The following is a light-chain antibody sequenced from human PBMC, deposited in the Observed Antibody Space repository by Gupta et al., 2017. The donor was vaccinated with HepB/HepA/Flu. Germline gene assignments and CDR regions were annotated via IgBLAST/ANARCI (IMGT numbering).Light chain of an antibody. Sequence: DVVMTQSPLSLPVTLGQPASISCRSSQSLVYSDGNTYLNWFQQRPGQSPRRLIYKVSNRDSGVPDRFSGSASCTDFTLKISMGAAEDVVVYYCRRGKDWPRSFGQGTRLEIK. CDR2: KVS. CDR1: QSLVYSDGNTY. V-gene: IGKV2-30*01. CDR3: RRGKDWPRS. J-gene: IGKJ1*01.